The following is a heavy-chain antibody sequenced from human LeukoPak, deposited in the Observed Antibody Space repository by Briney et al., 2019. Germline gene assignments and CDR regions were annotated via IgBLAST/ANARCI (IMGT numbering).Heavy chain of an antibody. CDR2: ISASGGST. D-gene: IGHD6-13*01. CDR3: ANPQSAGDY. CDR1: GTTFTTRA. Sequence: PGASLRLSCVASGTTFTTRAMSWVRQIPGKGLEWVSGISASGGSTYYADSVKGRFTISRDNSKNTLYVQMNSLRAEDTAVYYCANPQSAGDYWGQGTLVTVSS. J-gene: IGHJ4*02. V-gene: IGHV3-23*01.